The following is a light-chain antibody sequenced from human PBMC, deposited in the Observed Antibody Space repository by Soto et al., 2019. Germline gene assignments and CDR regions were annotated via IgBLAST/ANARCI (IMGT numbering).Light chain of an antibody. V-gene: IGKV3-15*01. J-gene: IGKJ5*01. CDR2: EAS. CDR3: QQYKNWPPIT. CDR1: QTVSSN. Sequence: EIVMTQSPATLSVSPGERATLSCRASQTVSSNLAWYQQKPGQAPRLLIYEASTRATGIPARFSGSGSGTEFTLTISSLQSEDFAVYYCQQYKNWPPITFGQGTRLDIK.